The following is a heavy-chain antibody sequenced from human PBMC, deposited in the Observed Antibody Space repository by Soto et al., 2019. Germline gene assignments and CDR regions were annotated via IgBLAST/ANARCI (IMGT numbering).Heavy chain of an antibody. V-gene: IGHV1-2*02. CDR1: GYTFTGYF. J-gene: IGHJ4*02. D-gene: IGHD3-22*01. CDR3: ARVRNYYDSSGSLDY. CDR2: INPNSGDK. Sequence: SSVKVSCKASGYTFTGYFMHWVRQAPGQGLEWMGWINPNSGDKNYAQKFQGRVTMTREMSISTAYMELRRLTSDDTAIYYCARVRNYYDSSGSLDYWGQGTMVTVYS.